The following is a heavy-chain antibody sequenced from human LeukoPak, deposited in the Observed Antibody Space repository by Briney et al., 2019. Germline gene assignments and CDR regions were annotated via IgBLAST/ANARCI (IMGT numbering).Heavy chain of an antibody. CDR2: INPNSGGT. Sequence: ASVKVSCKASGYTFTGYYMHWVRQAPGQGLEWMGWINPNSGGTNYAQKFQGRVTMTRDTSISTAYMELSRLRSDDTAVYYCARGFTARGAIYYYMDVWGKGTTVTVSS. V-gene: IGHV1-2*02. J-gene: IGHJ6*03. CDR3: ARGFTARGAIYYYMDV. D-gene: IGHD3-10*01. CDR1: GYTFTGYY.